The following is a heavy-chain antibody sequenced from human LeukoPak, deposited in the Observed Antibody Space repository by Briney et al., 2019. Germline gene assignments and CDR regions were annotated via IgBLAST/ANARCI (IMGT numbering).Heavy chain of an antibody. Sequence: SQTLSLTCTVTGGSFSTYYWSWIRQPPGKGLEWIGSIYYSGSTYYNPSLKSRVTISVDTSKNQFSLKLSSVTAADTAVYYCWLRFTVTRPYDAFDIWGQGTMVTVSS. CDR1: GGSFSTYY. CDR3: WLRFTVTRPYDAFDI. V-gene: IGHV4-59*05. J-gene: IGHJ3*02. CDR2: IYYSGST. D-gene: IGHD4-17*01.